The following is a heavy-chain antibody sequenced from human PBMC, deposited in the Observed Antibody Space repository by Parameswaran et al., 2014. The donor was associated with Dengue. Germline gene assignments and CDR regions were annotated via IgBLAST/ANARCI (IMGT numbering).Heavy chain of an antibody. D-gene: IGHD6-13*01. J-gene: IGHJ2*01. CDR3: ARAFGAAAGKSSYWYFDL. CDR2: IYYSGST. V-gene: IGHV4-59*01. Sequence: WIRQPPGKALEWIGYIYYSGSTNYNPSLKSRVTISVDTSKNQFSLKLSSVTAADTAVYYCARAFGAAAGKSSYWYFDLWGRGTLVTVSS.